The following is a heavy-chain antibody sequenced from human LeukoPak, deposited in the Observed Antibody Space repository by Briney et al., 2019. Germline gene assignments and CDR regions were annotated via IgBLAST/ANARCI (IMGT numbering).Heavy chain of an antibody. J-gene: IGHJ4*02. D-gene: IGHD6-19*01. CDR2: MYTSGSN. V-gene: IGHV4-4*07. CDR3: ARELAVAGRYFDY. Sequence: PSETLSLTCTVSGGSISSYYWSWIRQPAGKGLEWIGRMYTSGSNNYNPSLKSRVTMSVDTSKNQFFLKLSSVTAADTAVYYCARELAVAGRYFDYWGQGTLVTVSS. CDR1: GGSISSYY.